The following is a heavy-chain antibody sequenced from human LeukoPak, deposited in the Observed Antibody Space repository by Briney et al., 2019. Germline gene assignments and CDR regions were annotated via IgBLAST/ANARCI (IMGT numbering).Heavy chain of an antibody. CDR2: ISGSGGST. CDR3: AKGGDCSGGSCFNNWFDP. Sequence: PGGSLRLSCAASGFTFSSYAMSWVRQAPGKGLEWVSAISGSGGSTYYADSVKGRFTISRDNSKNTLYLQMNSLRAEDTAVYYCAKGGDCSGGSCFNNWFDPWGQGTLVTVSS. V-gene: IGHV3-23*01. D-gene: IGHD2-15*01. J-gene: IGHJ5*02. CDR1: GFTFSSYA.